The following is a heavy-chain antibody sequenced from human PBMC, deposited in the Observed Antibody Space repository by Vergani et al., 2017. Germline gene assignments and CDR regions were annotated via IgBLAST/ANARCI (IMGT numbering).Heavy chain of an antibody. D-gene: IGHD6-6*01. CDR1: GYTFTGYY. J-gene: IGHJ5*02. CDR2: INPNSGGT. V-gene: IGHV1-2*06. CDR3: ARSWIAASRLVGWFDP. Sequence: QVQLVQSGAEVKKPGASVKVSCKASGYTFTGYYMHWVRQAPGQGLEWMGRINPNSGGTNYAQKFQGRVTMTRDTSISTAYSELSRLRSDDTAVYYCARSWIAASRLVGWFDPWGQGTLVTVSS.